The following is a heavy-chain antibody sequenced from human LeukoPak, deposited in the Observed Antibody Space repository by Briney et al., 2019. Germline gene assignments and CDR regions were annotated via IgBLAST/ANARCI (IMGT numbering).Heavy chain of an antibody. J-gene: IGHJ5*02. CDR2: ISAYNGNT. CDR3: ARDFSGRDRGWFDP. Sequence: ASVKVSCKASGGTFSSYAISWVRQAPGQGLEWMGWISAYNGNTNYAQKLQGRVTMTTDTSTSTAYMELRSLRSDDTAVYYCARDFSGRDRGWFDPWGQGTLVTVSS. V-gene: IGHV1-18*01. D-gene: IGHD6-19*01. CDR1: GGTFSSYA.